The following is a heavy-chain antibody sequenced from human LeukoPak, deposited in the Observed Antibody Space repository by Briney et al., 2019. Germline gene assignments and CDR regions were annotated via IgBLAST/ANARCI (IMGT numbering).Heavy chain of an antibody. Sequence: SETLSLTCAVYGGSFSGYYWSWIRQPPGKGLEWIGEINHSGSTNYNPSLKSRVTISVDTSKNQFFLKLSSVTAADTAVYYCARTDCSGGSCSSYYYYYYGMDVWGQGTTVTVSS. CDR3: ARTDCSGGSCSSYYYYYYGMDV. CDR2: INHSGST. V-gene: IGHV4-34*01. J-gene: IGHJ6*02. CDR1: GGSFSGYY. D-gene: IGHD2-15*01.